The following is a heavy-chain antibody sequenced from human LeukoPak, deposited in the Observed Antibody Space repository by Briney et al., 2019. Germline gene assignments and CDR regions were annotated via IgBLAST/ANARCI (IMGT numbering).Heavy chain of an antibody. J-gene: IGHJ3*02. CDR3: ARPQVLAAAGTGAFDI. CDR1: GYSFANYF. D-gene: IGHD6-13*01. CDR2: IYPGDSDT. V-gene: IGHV5-51*01. Sequence: GESLKISCKGSGYSFANYFIAWVRQMPGKGLEWMGIIYPGDSDTSYSPSFQGQVTISADKSISTAYLQWSSLKASDTAMYYCARPQVLAAAGTGAFDIWGQGTMVTVSS.